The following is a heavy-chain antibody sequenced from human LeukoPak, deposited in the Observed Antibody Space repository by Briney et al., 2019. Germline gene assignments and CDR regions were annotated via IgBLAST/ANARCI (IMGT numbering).Heavy chain of an antibody. Sequence: SVKVSCKASGGTFSSYAIIWVRQAPGQGLEWMGGVIPIFGTANYAQKFQGRVTITADESTSTAYMELSSLRSEDTAVYYCASGEGDFWSGYPLAMDVWGKGTTVTVSS. CDR3: ASGEGDFWSGYPLAMDV. J-gene: IGHJ6*04. D-gene: IGHD3-3*01. CDR1: GGTFSSYA. V-gene: IGHV1-69*01. CDR2: VIPIFGTA.